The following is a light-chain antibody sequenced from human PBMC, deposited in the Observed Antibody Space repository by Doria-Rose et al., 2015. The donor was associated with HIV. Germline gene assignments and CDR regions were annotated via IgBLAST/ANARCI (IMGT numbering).Light chain of an antibody. Sequence: DIQMTQSPSSLSASIGDRVTITCRASQTVSTYLNWFQQEPGKAPKLLIYAASRLQSGVPSRFSGSGSGTDFTLTISGLQPGDFATYYWQQTDSAHTGTFGQGTKVEMK. CDR1: QTVSTY. V-gene: IGKV1-39*01. CDR3: QQTDSAHTGT. J-gene: IGKJ1*01. CDR2: AAS.